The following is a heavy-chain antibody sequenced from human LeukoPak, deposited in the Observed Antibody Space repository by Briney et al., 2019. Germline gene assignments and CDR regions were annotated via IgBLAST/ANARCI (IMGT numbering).Heavy chain of an antibody. J-gene: IGHJ2*01. CDR3: ARDWNWDDWYFDL. V-gene: IGHV3-48*03. D-gene: IGHD1-7*01. CDR1: GFSFSNYG. Sequence: PGRSLRLSCAASGFSFSNYGMHWVRQAPGKGLEWVSHISSSGSTISYADSVKGRFTISRDNAKNSLHLQMNGLRAEDTAVYYCARDWNWDDWYFDLWGRGTLVTVSS. CDR2: ISSSGSTI.